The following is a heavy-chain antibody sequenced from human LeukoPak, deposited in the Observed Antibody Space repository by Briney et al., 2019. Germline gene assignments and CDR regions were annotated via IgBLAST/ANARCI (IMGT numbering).Heavy chain of an antibody. Sequence: ASVKVSCKASGGTFSSYAISWVRQAPGQGLEWMGWISAYNGNTNYAQKLQGRVTMTTDTSTSTAYMELRSLRSDDTAVYYCARDGGPYTIRGAFDIWGQGTMVTVSS. J-gene: IGHJ3*02. V-gene: IGHV1-18*01. CDR3: ARDGGPYTIRGAFDI. CDR2: ISAYNGNT. CDR1: GGTFSSYA. D-gene: IGHD3-10*01.